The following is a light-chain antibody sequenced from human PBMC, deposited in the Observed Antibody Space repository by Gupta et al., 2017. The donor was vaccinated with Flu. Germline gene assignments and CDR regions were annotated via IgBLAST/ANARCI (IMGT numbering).Light chain of an antibody. Sequence: ITISCIGSSSDIGDYNEVSWYQHHPGKAPKRMIYEVSNRPSGVSDRFSGSKSGNTASLTISGLQGEDEAEYYCTSYSRTNPLYVFGSGTTVIVL. CDR2: EVS. CDR3: TSYSRTNPLYV. V-gene: IGLV2-14*01. J-gene: IGLJ1*01. CDR1: SSDIGDYNE.